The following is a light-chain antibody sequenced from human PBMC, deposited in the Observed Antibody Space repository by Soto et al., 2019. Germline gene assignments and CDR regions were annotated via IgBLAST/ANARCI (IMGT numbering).Light chain of an antibody. CDR3: QHFNNYPLT. CDR1: QDISSA. V-gene: IGKV1D-13*01. J-gene: IGKJ4*01. CDR2: DAS. Sequence: AIQLTQSPSSLSASVGERVTITCRASQDISSALAWYQQKPGKAPKLLIYDASGLESGVPSRFSGSGSGTDLTLTISSLQPEDFAAYYCQHFNNYPLTVGGGTKVDIK.